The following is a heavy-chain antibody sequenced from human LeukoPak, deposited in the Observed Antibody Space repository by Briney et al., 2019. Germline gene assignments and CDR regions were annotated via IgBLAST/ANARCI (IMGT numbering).Heavy chain of an antibody. Sequence: PGGSLRLSCAASGLSVRNNYKTWVRQAPGKGPEWVSIIYDSGDSYYADSVKGRFTIARDNSKNTVSLQMNSLRVDDTAVYYCVSHSDPLTGYSFDFWGQGILVTVAS. V-gene: IGHV3-53*01. CDR3: VSHSDPLTGYSFDF. D-gene: IGHD3-9*01. J-gene: IGHJ4*02. CDR2: IYDSGDS. CDR1: GLSVRNNY.